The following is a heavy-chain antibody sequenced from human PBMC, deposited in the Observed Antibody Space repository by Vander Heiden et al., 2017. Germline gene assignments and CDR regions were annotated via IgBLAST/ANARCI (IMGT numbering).Heavy chain of an antibody. CDR2: TSGSGGTT. CDR3: ARGGGGSRFFDY. CDR1: GFTFNNYA. J-gene: IGHJ4*02. V-gene: IGHV3-23*01. D-gene: IGHD1-26*01. Sequence: EVQLLGSGGGLVQPGGSLRLSCAASGFTFNNYAMSWVRQAPGKGREWVSATSGSGGTTYYADAVKGRFTISRDNSKNTLYLQMKSLRAEDTAVYYCARGGGGSRFFDYWGQGTMVTVSS.